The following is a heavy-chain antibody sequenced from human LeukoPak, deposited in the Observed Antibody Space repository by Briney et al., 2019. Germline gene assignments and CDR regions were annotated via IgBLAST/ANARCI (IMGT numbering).Heavy chain of an antibody. CDR2: ISGSGGST. Sequence: PGRSLRLSCAASGFTLSSYAMSWVRQAPGKGLEWVSAISGSGGSTYYADSVKGRFTISRDNSKNTLYLQMNSLRAEDTAVYYCAKMKYSSSSFRYYFDYWGQGTLVTVSS. D-gene: IGHD6-6*01. CDR1: GFTLSSYA. V-gene: IGHV3-23*01. CDR3: AKMKYSSSSFRYYFDY. J-gene: IGHJ4*02.